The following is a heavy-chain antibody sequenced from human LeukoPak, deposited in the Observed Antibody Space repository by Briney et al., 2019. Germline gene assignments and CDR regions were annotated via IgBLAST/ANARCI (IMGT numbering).Heavy chain of an antibody. D-gene: IGHD1-26*01. CDR2: ISYDGSNK. Sequence: GGSLRLSCAASGFTFSSYAMHWVRQAPGKGLEWVAVISYDGSNKYYADSVKGRFTISRDNSKNTLYLQMNSLRAEDTAVYYCARDARSGSYYDQPGYYYYYMDVWGKGTTVTVSS. J-gene: IGHJ6*03. CDR1: GFTFSSYA. V-gene: IGHV3-30-3*01. CDR3: ARDARSGSYYDQPGYYYYYMDV.